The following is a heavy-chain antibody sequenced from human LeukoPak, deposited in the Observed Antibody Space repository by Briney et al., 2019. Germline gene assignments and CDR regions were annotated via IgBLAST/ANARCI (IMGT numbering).Heavy chain of an antibody. V-gene: IGHV4-4*07. CDR2: INTSGST. Sequence: SETLSLTCTVSGGSISSYYWSWIRQPAGKGLEWIGCINTSGSTKYNPSLKSRVTMSVDTSNNQFSLKLSSVTAADTAVYYCAREPGQSLESIPWGQGTLVTVSS. CDR3: AREPGQSLESIP. J-gene: IGHJ5*02. CDR1: GGSISSYY. D-gene: IGHD3-3*01.